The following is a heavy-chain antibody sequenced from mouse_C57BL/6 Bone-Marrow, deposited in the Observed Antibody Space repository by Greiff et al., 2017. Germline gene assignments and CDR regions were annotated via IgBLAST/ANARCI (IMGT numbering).Heavy chain of an antibody. Sequence: VQLQQPGAELVRPGSSVKLSCKASGYTFTSYWMHWVKQRPIQGLEWIGNIDPSDSETHYNQKFKDKATLTVDKSSSTAYMQLSSLTSEDAAVYYWARWGYFFLYAKDYWGQGTSVTVSS. CDR3: ARWGYFFLYAKDY. J-gene: IGHJ4*01. CDR1: GYTFTSYW. D-gene: IGHD3-1*01. V-gene: IGHV1-52*01. CDR2: IDPSDSET.